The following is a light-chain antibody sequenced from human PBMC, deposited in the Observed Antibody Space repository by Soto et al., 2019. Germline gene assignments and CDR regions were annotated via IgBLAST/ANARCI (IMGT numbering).Light chain of an antibody. CDR2: AAT. J-gene: IGKJ1*01. Sequence: DIQMTHSPSTLSASVGDRVTITFRASQSISSWLAWYQQKPGKAPNLLIYAATTLRGGVPSRFSGSGSGTHFTLTISSLQPEDLATYFCLQDNSYPWTFGQGTKVDIK. V-gene: IGKV1-5*01. CDR3: LQDNSYPWT. CDR1: QSISSW.